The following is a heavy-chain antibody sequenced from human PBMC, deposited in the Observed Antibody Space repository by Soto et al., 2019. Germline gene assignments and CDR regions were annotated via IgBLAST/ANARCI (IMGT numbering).Heavy chain of an antibody. J-gene: IGHJ6*02. V-gene: IGHV1-69*12. CDR1: GGTFSSYA. CDR2: IIPIFGKA. D-gene: IGHD1-26*01. CDR3: ASLSGSPPKGLYYYGMDL. Sequence: QVQLVQSGAEGKKPGSAEKVSCKASGGTFSSYAISWVRQAPGQALEWMGGIIPIFGKADYAQKFQGGGTIPAGEPTSTADMELSSLGSKYTAVYSCASLSGSPPKGLYYYGMDLWGQGTTVTVSS.